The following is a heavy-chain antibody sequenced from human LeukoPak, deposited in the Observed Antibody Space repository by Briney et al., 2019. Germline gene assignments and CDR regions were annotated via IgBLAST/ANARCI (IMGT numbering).Heavy chain of an antibody. J-gene: IGHJ6*02. D-gene: IGHD3-10*01. CDR1: GFTFSSYS. CDR3: VKDMAAEAARLGLDV. Sequence: GGSLRLSCAASGFTFSSYSMNWVRQAPGKGLEWVSSISGGSTYTYYADSVKGRFTISRDNAKNSLYLQMNSLRAEDTALYYCVKDMAAEAARLGLDVWGQGTTVTVSS. CDR2: ISGGSTYT. V-gene: IGHV3-21*04.